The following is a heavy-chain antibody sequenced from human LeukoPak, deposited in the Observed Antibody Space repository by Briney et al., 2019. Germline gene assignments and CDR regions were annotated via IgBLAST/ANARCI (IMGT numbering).Heavy chain of an antibody. V-gene: IGHV3-23*01. J-gene: IGHJ4*02. D-gene: IGHD3-16*02. Sequence: PGGSLRLSCAASGFTFSSYAMSWVRQAPGKGLEWVSAISGSGGSTYYADSVKGRFTISRDNSKNTLYLQMNSLRAEDTAVYYCAKDDYVWGSYRFFDYWGQGTLVTVPS. CDR2: ISGSGGST. CDR3: AKDDYVWGSYRFFDY. CDR1: GFTFSSYA.